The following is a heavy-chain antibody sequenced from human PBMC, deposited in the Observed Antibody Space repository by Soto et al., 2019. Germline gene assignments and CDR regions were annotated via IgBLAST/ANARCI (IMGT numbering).Heavy chain of an antibody. Sequence: TGGSLRLSCAASGFTFSSYSMNWVRQAPGKGLEWVSSISSGSSYIYYADSVKGRFTISRDNAKNSLYLQMNSLRAEDTAVYYCARDPGEDYYGSSGYYYPDYYGMDVWGQGTTVTVSS. V-gene: IGHV3-21*01. J-gene: IGHJ6*02. CDR3: ARDPGEDYYGSSGYYYPDYYGMDV. CDR2: ISSGSSYI. CDR1: GFTFSSYS. D-gene: IGHD3-22*01.